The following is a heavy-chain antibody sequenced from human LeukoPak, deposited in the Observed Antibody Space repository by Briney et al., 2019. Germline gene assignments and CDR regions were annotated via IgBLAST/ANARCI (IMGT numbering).Heavy chain of an antibody. CDR2: IKQDGGEK. V-gene: IGHV3-7*01. CDR1: GFTFSSYW. Sequence: GGSLRLSCAVSGFTFSSYWMNWVRQAPGKGLEWVASIKQDGGEKSYVDSVKGRFTISRDNAKNSLYLQMSSLRAEDTAVYYCARDGTAAGLYFDLWGQGTLVTASS. CDR3: ARDGTAAGLYFDL. D-gene: IGHD6-13*01. J-gene: IGHJ4*01.